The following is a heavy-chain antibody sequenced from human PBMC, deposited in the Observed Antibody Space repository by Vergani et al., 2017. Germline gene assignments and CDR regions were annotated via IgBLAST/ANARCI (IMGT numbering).Heavy chain of an antibody. CDR3: ARDNKQLRPRAFDL. D-gene: IGHD4-23*01. J-gene: IGHJ3*01. Sequence: QVQLQESGPGLVKPSQTLSLTCTVSGASINNDFYYWHWIRQPAGKGLEWIGRIYVSGSTDYNSSLQSRVSMSVDTSKNQVSLTLTSVTAADTAVYYCARDNKQLRPRAFDLWDQGTMVTVSS. CDR2: IYVSGST. CDR1: GASINNDFYY. V-gene: IGHV4-61*02.